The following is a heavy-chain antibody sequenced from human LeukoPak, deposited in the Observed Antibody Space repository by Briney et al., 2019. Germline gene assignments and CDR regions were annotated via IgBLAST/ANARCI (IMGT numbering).Heavy chain of an antibody. CDR1: GGTFSSYA. CDR2: IIPIFGTA. D-gene: IGHD3-22*01. CDR3: ARDDSSGYAI. V-gene: IGHV1-69*13. J-gene: IGHJ3*02. Sequence: SVKVSCKASGGTFSSYAISWVRQAPGQGLEWMGGIIPIFGTANYAQKFQGRVTITADESTSTAYMELSSLRSDDTAVYYCARDDSSGYAIWGQGTMVTVSS.